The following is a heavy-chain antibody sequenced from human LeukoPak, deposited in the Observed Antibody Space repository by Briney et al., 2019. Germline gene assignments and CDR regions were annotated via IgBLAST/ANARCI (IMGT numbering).Heavy chain of an antibody. CDR2: MYTSGST. CDR1: GGSINSYY. V-gene: IGHV4-4*07. Sequence: PSETLSLTCTVSGGSINSYYWSWIRQPAGKGLEWIGRMYTSGSTNYNPSLKSRVTMSVATSKNQFSLKLSSVTAADTAVYYCARDYAINGGNSGLVYWGQGTLVSVSS. CDR3: ARDYAINGGNSGLVY. D-gene: IGHD4-23*01. J-gene: IGHJ4*02.